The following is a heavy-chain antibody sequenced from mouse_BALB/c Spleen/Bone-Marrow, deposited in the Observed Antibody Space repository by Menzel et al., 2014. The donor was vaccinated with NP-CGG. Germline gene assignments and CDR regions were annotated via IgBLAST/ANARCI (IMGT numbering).Heavy chain of an antibody. J-gene: IGHJ4*01. V-gene: IGHV5-6*01. D-gene: IGHD4-1*01. CDR2: ISSGGGYT. CDR1: GFTFSTYG. Sequence: EVQLVESGGDLVKPGGSLKLSCAASGFTFSTYGMSWVRQTPDKRLEWVATISSGGGYTYYPDSVKGRFTISRDNANYTLYLQMSSLKSEDTAMYYCTRQRNWDHYAMDYWGQGTSVTVSS. CDR3: TRQRNWDHYAMDY.